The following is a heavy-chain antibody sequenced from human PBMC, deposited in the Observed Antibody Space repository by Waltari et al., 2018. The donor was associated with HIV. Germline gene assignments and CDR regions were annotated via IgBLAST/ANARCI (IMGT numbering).Heavy chain of an antibody. CDR1: GGSFSGYY. V-gene: IGHV4-34*01. CDR2: INHSGST. Sequence: AGLLKPSETLSLTCAVYGGSFSGYYWSWIRQPPGKGLEWIGEINHSGSTNYNPSLKSRVTISVDTSKNQFSLKLSSVTAADTAVYYCARRIVVVVAATLFGWFDPWGQGTLVTVSS. D-gene: IGHD2-15*01. J-gene: IGHJ5*02. CDR3: ARRIVVVVAATLFGWFDP.